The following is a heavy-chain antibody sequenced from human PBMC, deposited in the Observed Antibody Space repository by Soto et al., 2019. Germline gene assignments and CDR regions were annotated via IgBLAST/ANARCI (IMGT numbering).Heavy chain of an antibody. Sequence: QVQLVQSGAEVKKPGSSVKVSCKASGGTFSSYTISWVRQAPGQGLEWMGRIIPILGIANYAQKFQGRVTITADKSTSTAYVELSSLRSEDTAVYYCARDREMATILAYYYCDGMDVWGQGTTVTVSS. CDR1: GGTFSSYT. V-gene: IGHV1-69*08. J-gene: IGHJ6*02. CDR3: ARDREMATILAYYYCDGMDV. D-gene: IGHD5-12*01. CDR2: IIPILGIA.